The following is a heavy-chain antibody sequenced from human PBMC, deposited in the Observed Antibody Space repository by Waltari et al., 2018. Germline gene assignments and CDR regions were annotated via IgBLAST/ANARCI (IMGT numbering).Heavy chain of an antibody. Sequence: EVQLVESGGGLVQPGGSLRLSCAASGFTLSSFWMNWVRQTPGNGVEWVAGIKQDGSEKYYADSVKGRFTISRDNAKNSLYLQMNSLRAEDTAVYYCATSGWYCFDYWGQGTLVTVSS. D-gene: IGHD6-19*01. CDR1: GFTLSSFW. CDR2: IKQDGSEK. CDR3: ATSGWYCFDY. J-gene: IGHJ4*02. V-gene: IGHV3-7*01.